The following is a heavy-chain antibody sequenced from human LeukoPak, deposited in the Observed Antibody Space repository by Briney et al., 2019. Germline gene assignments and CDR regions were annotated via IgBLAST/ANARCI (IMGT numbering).Heavy chain of an antibody. CDR3: AMALDY. Sequence: ETLSLTCTVSGYSISSGYYWGWIRQPPGKGLEWVSGISHSGSSIYYADSVKGRFTISRDNSKNTLYLQMDRLRVEDTAVYYCAMALDYWGQGTLVTVSS. CDR2: ISHSGSSI. V-gene: IGHV3-23*01. CDR1: GYSISSGYY. J-gene: IGHJ4*02.